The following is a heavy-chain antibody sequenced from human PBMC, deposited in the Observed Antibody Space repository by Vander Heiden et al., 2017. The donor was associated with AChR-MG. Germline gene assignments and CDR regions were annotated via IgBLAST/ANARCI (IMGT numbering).Heavy chain of an antibody. CDR1: GVTFRSYN. J-gene: IGHJ4*02. V-gene: IGHV3-21*06. CDR3: ARATPDGEGDG. Sequence: EVQLVESGGGLVKPGGSLRLSCAASGVTFRSYNMNWVRQAPGKGLEWVSCISSNNRYIHYADSVKGRFTISRDNAKNLLYLQMNSLRAEDTAVYFCARATPDGEGDGWGQGTLVTVSS. D-gene: IGHD2-21*02. CDR2: ISSNNRYI.